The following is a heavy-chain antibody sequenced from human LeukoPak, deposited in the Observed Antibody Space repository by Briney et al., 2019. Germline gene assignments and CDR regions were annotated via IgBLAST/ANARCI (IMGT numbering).Heavy chain of an antibody. CDR3: TTDLGVLVYPGYGF. J-gene: IGHJ4*02. Sequence: GGSVRLSCAASGFTFSNAWMSWVRQAPGQGLEWIGSIKSKTDGGTKDYAAPVKGRFTISRDDSKNTLYLQMNSLNTEDTAVYYCTTDLGVLVYPGYGFWGQGTLVTVSS. V-gene: IGHV3-15*01. D-gene: IGHD5-18*01. CDR2: IKSKTDGGTK. CDR1: GFTFSNAW.